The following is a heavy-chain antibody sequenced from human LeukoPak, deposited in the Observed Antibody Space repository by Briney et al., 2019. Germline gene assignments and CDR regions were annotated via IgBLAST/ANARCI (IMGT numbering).Heavy chain of an antibody. V-gene: IGHV3-53*01. D-gene: IGHD5-18*01. CDR3: AKTHTAMPIYYFDY. CDR1: GFTVSSNY. CDR2: NYSGGST. J-gene: IGHJ4*02. Sequence: GGSLRLSCAASGFTVSSNYMSWVRQAPGKGLEWVSVNYSGGSTYYADSVKGRFTISRDNSKNTLYLQMNSLRAEDTAVYYCAKTHTAMPIYYFDYWGQGTLATVSS.